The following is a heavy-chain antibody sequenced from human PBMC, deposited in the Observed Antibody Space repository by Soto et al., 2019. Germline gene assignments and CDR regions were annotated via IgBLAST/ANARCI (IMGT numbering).Heavy chain of an antibody. V-gene: IGHV4-38-2*01. CDR1: GYSISSGYY. D-gene: IGHD3-10*01. CDR2: IHHSGTT. Sequence: SETLSLTCAVSGYSISSGYYWGWIRQPPGKGLEWIGNIHHSGTTYYNPSLKSRVTISIDRSKNQFSLKLSSVTAADTAVYYCARAGDTMVRGVIIMNYYGMDVWGQGTTVTVSS. J-gene: IGHJ6*02. CDR3: ARAGDTMVRGVIIMNYYGMDV.